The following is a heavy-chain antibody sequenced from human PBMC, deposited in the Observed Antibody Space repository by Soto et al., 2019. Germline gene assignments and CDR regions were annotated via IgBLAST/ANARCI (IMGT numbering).Heavy chain of an antibody. Sequence: PGGSLRLSCAASGFTFSSYGMHWVRQAPGNGLEWVAVIWYDGSNKYYADSVKGRFTISRDNSKNTLYLQMNSLRAEDTAVYYCARDGGYGMDVWGQGTTVTVSS. CDR3: ARDGGYGMDV. CDR1: GFTFSSYG. J-gene: IGHJ6*02. V-gene: IGHV3-33*01. CDR2: IWYDGSNK. D-gene: IGHD2-15*01.